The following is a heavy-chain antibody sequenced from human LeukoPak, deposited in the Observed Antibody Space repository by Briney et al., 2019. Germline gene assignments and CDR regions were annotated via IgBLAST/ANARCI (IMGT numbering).Heavy chain of an antibody. CDR2: IIPIFGTA. V-gene: IGHV1-69*05. J-gene: IGHJ3*02. D-gene: IGHD2-15*01. Sequence: ASVKVSCKASGGTFSSYAISWVRQAPGQGLEWMGRIIPIFGTANYAQKFQGRVTITTDESTSTAYMELSSLRSEDTAVYYCARDLVVAAMGGDAFDIWGQGTMVTVSP. CDR3: ARDLVVAAMGGDAFDI. CDR1: GGTFSSYA.